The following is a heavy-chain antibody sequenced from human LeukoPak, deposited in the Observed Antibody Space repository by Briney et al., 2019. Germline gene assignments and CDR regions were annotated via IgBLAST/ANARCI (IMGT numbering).Heavy chain of an antibody. CDR3: ARGFFPDIVVVPAAISYYMDV. J-gene: IGHJ6*03. CDR2: INPNSGGT. D-gene: IGHD2-2*01. Sequence: ASVKVSCKASGYTFTGYYMNCVRQATGQGLQWMGWINPNSGGTNYAKKFQGRVTMTRDTSISTAYMELSRLRSDDTAVYYCARGFFPDIVVVPAAISYYMDVWGKGTTVTVSS. V-gene: IGHV1-2*02. CDR1: GYTFTGYY.